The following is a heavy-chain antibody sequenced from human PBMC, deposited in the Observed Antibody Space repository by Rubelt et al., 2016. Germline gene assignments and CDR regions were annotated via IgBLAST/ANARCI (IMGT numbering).Heavy chain of an antibody. Sequence: SSYAMHWVRQAPGKGLEWVAVISYDGSNKYYADSVKGRFTISRDNSKNTLYLQMNSLRAEDTAVYYCARDPSSSWYGDYYYGMDVWGQGTTVTVSS. J-gene: IGHJ6*02. CDR2: ISYDGSNK. V-gene: IGHV3-30*04. CDR1: SSYA. D-gene: IGHD6-13*01. CDR3: ARDPSSSWYGDYYYGMDV.